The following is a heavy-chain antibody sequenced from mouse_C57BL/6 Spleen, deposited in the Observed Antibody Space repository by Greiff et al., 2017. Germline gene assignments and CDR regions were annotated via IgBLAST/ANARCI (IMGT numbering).Heavy chain of an antibody. CDR2: IDPEDGET. J-gene: IGHJ3*01. Sequence: EVKLMESGAELVKPGASVKLSCTASGFNIKDYYMHWVKQRTEQGLEWIGRIDPEDGETKYAPKFQGKATITADPSSNTAYLQLSSLTSEDTAVYYCAPIYDGYYLFAYWGQGTLVTVSA. D-gene: IGHD2-3*01. CDR3: APIYDGYYLFAY. CDR1: GFNIKDYY. V-gene: IGHV14-2*01.